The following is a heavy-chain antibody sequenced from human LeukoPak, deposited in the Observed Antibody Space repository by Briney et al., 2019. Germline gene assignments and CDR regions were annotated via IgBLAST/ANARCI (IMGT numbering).Heavy chain of an antibody. V-gene: IGHV3-30*18. CDR2: ISFDGSIE. J-gene: IGHJ3*01. D-gene: IGHD6-19*01. Sequence: GRSLRLSCAASGFTFSSYGMHWVRQTPGKGLEWFALISFDGSIEYYVDSVKGRFTISRDNSKNTLFLQMKSLRPEDTAVYYCAKDSDIAVAGSDDALDVWGQGTMVTVSS. CDR3: AKDSDIAVAGSDDALDV. CDR1: GFTFSSYG.